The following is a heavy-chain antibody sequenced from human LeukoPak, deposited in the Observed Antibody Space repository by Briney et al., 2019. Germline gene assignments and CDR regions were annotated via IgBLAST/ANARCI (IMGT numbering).Heavy chain of an antibody. J-gene: IGHJ4*02. CDR3: ARVGYCSSTSCSYFDY. D-gene: IGHD2-2*01. V-gene: IGHV1-2*06. Sequence: ASVKVSCKASGYTFTGYYMHWVRQAPGQGVEWMGRINPNSGGTNYAQKFQGRVTMTRDTSISTAYLELSRLRSDDTAVYYCARVGYCSSTSCSYFDYWGQGTLVTVSS. CDR1: GYTFTGYY. CDR2: INPNSGGT.